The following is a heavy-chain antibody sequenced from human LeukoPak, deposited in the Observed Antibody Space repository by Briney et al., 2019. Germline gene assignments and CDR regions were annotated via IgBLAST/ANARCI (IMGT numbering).Heavy chain of an antibody. J-gene: IGHJ3*02. CDR3: AKDHENWRWLDI. CDR2: ISSNGATG. V-gene: IGHV3-30*18. CDR1: GFGISDYG. Sequence: GGSLRLSCAVSGFGISDYGMHWVRQAPGKGLEWVAVISSNGATGHDADSMKGRFTISRDNSKNTVYLQMSSVTTEDTALYYCAKDHENWRWLDIGGKGTRVTVFS. D-gene: IGHD1-1*01.